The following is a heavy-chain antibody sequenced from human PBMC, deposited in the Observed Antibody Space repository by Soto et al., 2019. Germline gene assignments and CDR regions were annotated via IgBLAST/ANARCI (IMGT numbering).Heavy chain of an antibody. CDR3: ARGRVLWFGELLDVDRRDV. J-gene: IGHJ6*02. V-gene: IGHV1-8*01. Sequence: QVQLVQSGAEVKKPGASVKVSCKASGYTFTSYDINWVRQATGQGLEWMGWMNPNSGNTGYAQKFQGRVTMTRNTSISTAYMELSSLRAEDTAVYYCARGRVLWFGELLDVDRRDVWGQGTTVTVSS. CDR2: MNPNSGNT. D-gene: IGHD3-10*01. CDR1: GYTFTSYD.